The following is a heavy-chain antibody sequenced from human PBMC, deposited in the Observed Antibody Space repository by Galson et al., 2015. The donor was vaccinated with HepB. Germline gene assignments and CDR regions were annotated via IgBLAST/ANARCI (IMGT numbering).Heavy chain of an antibody. J-gene: IGHJ6*02. D-gene: IGHD1-26*01. CDR2: ISYDGSNK. Sequence: SLRLSCAASGFTFSSYGMHWVRQAPGKGLEWVAVISYDGSNKYYADSVKGRFTISRDNSKNTLYLQMNSLRAEDTAVYYCAKDGQWESNVYYGMDVWGQGTTVTVSS. V-gene: IGHV3-30*18. CDR3: AKDGQWESNVYYGMDV. CDR1: GFTFSSYG.